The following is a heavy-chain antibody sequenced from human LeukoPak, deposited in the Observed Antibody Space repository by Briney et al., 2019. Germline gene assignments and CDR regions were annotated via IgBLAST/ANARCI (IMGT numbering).Heavy chain of an antibody. CDR1: GASISGYF. Sequence: PSETLSPTCSVSGASISGYFWSWIRQPPGEGLQFIGYIFYIGTASYNPSLNSRVTISVDTPKNQFPLKGSSVPAVDTACYYCAKFATVTVPNWLDFWGEGILVTVSS. V-gene: IGHV4-59*12. CDR2: IFYIGTA. J-gene: IGHJ5*01. CDR3: AKFATVTVPNWLDF. D-gene: IGHD4-17*01.